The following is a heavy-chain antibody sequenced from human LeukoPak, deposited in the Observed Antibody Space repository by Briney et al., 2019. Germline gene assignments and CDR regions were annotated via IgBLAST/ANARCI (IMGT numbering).Heavy chain of an antibody. Sequence: GRSLRLSCAASGFTFDDYGMSWVRQPPAKGLEWVSGINWNGGSTGYADSVKGRFTISRDNAKNSLYLQMNSLRAEDTALYYCARGTAMVTIAYWGQGTLVTVSS. V-gene: IGHV3-20*04. CDR3: ARGTAMVTIAY. CDR2: INWNGGST. CDR1: GFTFDDYG. J-gene: IGHJ4*02. D-gene: IGHD5-18*01.